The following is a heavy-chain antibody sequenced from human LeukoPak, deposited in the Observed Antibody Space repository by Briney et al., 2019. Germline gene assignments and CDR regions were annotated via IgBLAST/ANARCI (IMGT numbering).Heavy chain of an antibody. D-gene: IGHD3-22*01. J-gene: IGHJ3*02. Sequence: GGSLRLSCAASGFTFSSYGMHWVRQAPGKGLEWVAFIRYDGSNKYYADSVKGRFTISRDNSKNTLYLQMNSLRAEETAVYYCAKIAVVITPRGAFDIWGQGTMVTVSS. CDR1: GFTFSSYG. CDR2: IRYDGSNK. V-gene: IGHV3-30*02. CDR3: AKIAVVITPRGAFDI.